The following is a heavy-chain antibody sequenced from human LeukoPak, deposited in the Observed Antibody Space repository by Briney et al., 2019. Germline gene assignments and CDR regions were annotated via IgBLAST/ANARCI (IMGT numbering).Heavy chain of an antibody. D-gene: IGHD1-26*01. V-gene: IGHV3-23*01. CDR1: GVSFNTYA. CDR3: ATCCVGSPICFTTGYDH. Sequence: QSRGCLRVSSAEPGVSFNTYAMNWVRQALGKRLGWGSGISDSVRVTYYSDSVKGRFSIARDNSKSAVYLQMNGLRAEDTALYFCATCCVGSPICFTTGYDHWGQGTRVTVSS. CDR2: ISDSVRVT. J-gene: IGHJ4*02.